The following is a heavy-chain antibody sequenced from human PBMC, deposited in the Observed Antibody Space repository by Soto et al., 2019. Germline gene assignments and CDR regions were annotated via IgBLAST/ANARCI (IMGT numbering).Heavy chain of an antibody. J-gene: IGHJ3*02. CDR1: GGSISSYY. D-gene: IGHD3-22*01. CDR3: ARHYYREDAFDI. V-gene: IGHV4-59*08. CDR2: IYYSGST. Sequence: SETLSLTCTVSGGSISSYYWSWIRQPPGKGLEWIGYIYYSGSTNYNPSLKSRVTISVDTSKNQFSLKLSSVTAADTAVYYCARHYYREDAFDIWGQGTMVTGSS.